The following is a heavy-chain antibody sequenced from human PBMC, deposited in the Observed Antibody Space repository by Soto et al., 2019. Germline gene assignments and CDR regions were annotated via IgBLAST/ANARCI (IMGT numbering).Heavy chain of an antibody. J-gene: IGHJ5*02. CDR3: ARIPCGNYYTENFVDP. CDR2: IDWDDNT. V-gene: IGHV2-70*01. CDR1: GFSLTTNGMC. Sequence: ESGPTLVNPTQTLPLTCTFSGFSLTTNGMCLSWIRQPPGKAMEWLALIDWDDNTYYSTSLNNRLTLSKDTSKNQVVLLVRHMGPVDTATYYCARIPCGNYYTENFVDPWGQGIPVTVSS. D-gene: IGHD3-22*01.